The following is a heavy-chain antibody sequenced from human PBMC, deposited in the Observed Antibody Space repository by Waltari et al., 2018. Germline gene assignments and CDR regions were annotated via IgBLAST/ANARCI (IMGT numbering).Heavy chain of an antibody. CDR3: GKGEWLDN. CDR2: IYSAGSNT. J-gene: IGHJ5*02. D-gene: IGHD1-26*01. Sequence: EVQLLESGGGFVQPGGSLRPSCAASGFTFSRYAMSWVRQAPGKVLEWVSVIYSAGSNTYYADSVKGRFTISRDDSKNTVYLHMNSLRADDSAVYYCGKGEWLDNWGQGTLVTVSS. CDR1: GFTFSRYA. V-gene: IGHV3-23*03.